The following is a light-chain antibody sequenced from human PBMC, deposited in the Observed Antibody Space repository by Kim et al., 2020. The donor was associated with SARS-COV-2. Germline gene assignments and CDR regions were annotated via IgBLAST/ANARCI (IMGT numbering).Light chain of an antibody. CDR1: SDNVGNQG. V-gene: IGLV10-54*01. CDR3: SAWDISLSGLM. CDR2: RNN. Sequence: LTQPPSVSKGLRQTATITCTGNSDNVGNQGAAWLQQHQGHPPKLLSYRNNSRPSGISERFSASRSGNIASLTITRLQPEDEAYYYCSAWDISLSGLMFGGGTRLTV. J-gene: IGLJ3*02.